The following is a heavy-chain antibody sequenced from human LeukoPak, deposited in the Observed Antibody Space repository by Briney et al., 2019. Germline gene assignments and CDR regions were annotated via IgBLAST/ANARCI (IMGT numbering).Heavy chain of an antibody. V-gene: IGHV3-21*01. CDR2: ISSSSSYI. CDR1: GFTFSSYS. CDR3: ARGRGYSYD. D-gene: IGHD5-18*01. Sequence: GGSVRLSCAASGFTFSSYSMNWVRQAPGKGLEWVSSISSSSSYIYYADSVKGRFTISRDNAKNSLYLQMSSLRAEDTAVFYCARGRGYSYDWGQGTLVTVSS. J-gene: IGHJ4*02.